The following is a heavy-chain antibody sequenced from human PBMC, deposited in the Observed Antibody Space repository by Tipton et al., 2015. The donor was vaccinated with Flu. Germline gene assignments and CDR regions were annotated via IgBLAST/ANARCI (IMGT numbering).Heavy chain of an antibody. CDR3: ARHTGDSVRGIIDY. CDR2: IYHSGST. V-gene: IGHV4-38-2*01. D-gene: IGHD3-10*02. J-gene: IGHJ4*02. CDR1: GFTFSSYA. Sequence: LRLSCAASGFTFSSYAMSWVRQPPGKGLEWIGTIYHSGSTYYNPSLKSRLTMSVDTSKNQFSLKLSSVTAADTAVYYCARHTGDSVRGIIDYWGQGTLVTVSS.